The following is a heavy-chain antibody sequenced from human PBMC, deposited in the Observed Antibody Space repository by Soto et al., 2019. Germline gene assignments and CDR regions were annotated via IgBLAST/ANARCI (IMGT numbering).Heavy chain of an antibody. Sequence: SVKVSCKASGGTFSSYAISWVRQAPGQGLEWMGGIIPIFGTANYAQKFQGRVTITADESTSTAYMELSSLRSEDTAVYYCARCDTAMVTDYYYYGMDVWGQGTTVTVSS. CDR3: ARCDTAMVTDYYYYGMDV. CDR2: IIPIFGTA. CDR1: GGTFSSYA. J-gene: IGHJ6*02. D-gene: IGHD5-18*01. V-gene: IGHV1-69*13.